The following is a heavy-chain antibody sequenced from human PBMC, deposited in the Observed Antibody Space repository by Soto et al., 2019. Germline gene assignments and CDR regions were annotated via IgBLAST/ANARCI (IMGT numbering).Heavy chain of an antibody. J-gene: IGHJ4*02. CDR3: ARDLALAGNY. V-gene: IGHV3-21*01. Sequence: KPGGSLRLSCAASGFTFRSYAMNWVRQTQEKGLEWVSSISSTSTYTHYADSVKGRFTISRDNANNSLFLQMNSLRAEDTAIYYCARDLALAGNYWGQGAPVTVSS. CDR2: ISSTSTYT. D-gene: IGHD6-19*01. CDR1: GFTFRSYA.